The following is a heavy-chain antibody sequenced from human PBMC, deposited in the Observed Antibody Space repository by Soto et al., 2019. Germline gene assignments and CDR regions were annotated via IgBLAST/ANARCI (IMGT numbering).Heavy chain of an antibody. CDR1: GGSISSSSYY. CDR2: IYYSGST. J-gene: IGHJ4*02. CDR3: ASPAILVERFDY. D-gene: IGHD1-1*01. Sequence: ASETLSLTCTVSGGSISSSSYYWGWIRQPPGKGLEWIGSIYYSGSTYYKQSLKSRVTISVDTSKNQFSLKLSSVTAAYMAVYYCASPAILVERFDYWGQGTLVTVSS. V-gene: IGHV4-39*01.